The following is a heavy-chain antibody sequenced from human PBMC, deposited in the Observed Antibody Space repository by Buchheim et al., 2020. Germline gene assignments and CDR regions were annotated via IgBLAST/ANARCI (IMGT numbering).Heavy chain of an antibody. J-gene: IGHJ6*02. CDR1: GGSISSSNW. CDR2: IYHSGST. CDR3: ARDPIKTISVLSSVGYGMDV. V-gene: IGHV4-4*02. D-gene: IGHD3-9*01. Sequence: VQLQESGPGLVKPSGTLSLTCAVSGGSISSSNWWSWVRQPPGKGLEWIEEIYHSGSTNYNPSLKSRVTIPVDKSKNQFSLKLSSVTAADTAVYYCARDPIKTISVLSSVGYGMDVWGQGTT.